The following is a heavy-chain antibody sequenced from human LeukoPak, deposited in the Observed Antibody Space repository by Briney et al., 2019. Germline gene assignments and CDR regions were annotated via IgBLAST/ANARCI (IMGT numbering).Heavy chain of an antibody. CDR2: ISGSGGST. CDR3: AKGQGDSSGYYYYYYGMDV. V-gene: IGHV3-23*01. Sequence: GGSLRLSCAASGFTFSSYAMSWVRQAPGKGLEWVSAISGSGGSTYYADSVKGRFTISRDNSKNTLYLQMNSLRAEDTAVYYCAKGQGDSSGYYYYYYGMDVWGQGTTVTVSS. J-gene: IGHJ6*02. D-gene: IGHD3-22*01. CDR1: GFTFSSYA.